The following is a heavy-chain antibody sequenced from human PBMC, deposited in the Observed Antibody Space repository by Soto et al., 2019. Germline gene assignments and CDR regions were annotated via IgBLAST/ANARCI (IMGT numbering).Heavy chain of an antibody. J-gene: IGHJ4*02. CDR3: ARSRDGHNY. Sequence: PGGSLRLSCETSGFSVSSNYMSWVRQAPGKGLEWVSVIYSGGNTYYADSVKGRFTISRDNSKNTLYLQMNSLRAEDTAVYYCARSRDGHNYWGQGTRVTVSS. CDR2: IYSGGNT. CDR1: GFSVSSNY. D-gene: IGHD2-2*01. V-gene: IGHV3-53*01.